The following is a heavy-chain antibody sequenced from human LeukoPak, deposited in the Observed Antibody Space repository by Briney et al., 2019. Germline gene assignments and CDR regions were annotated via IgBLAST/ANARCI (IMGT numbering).Heavy chain of an antibody. CDR1: GGSISSYY. V-gene: IGHV4-59*08. D-gene: IGHD2-2*01. Sequence: SETLSLTCTVSGGSISSYYWSWIRQPPGKGLEWIGYIYYSGSTNYNPSLKSRVTISVDTSKNQFSLKLSSVTAADTAVYYCARHGALPFRCSSTSCHPEHAFDIWGQGTMVTVSS. J-gene: IGHJ3*02. CDR3: ARHGALPFRCSSTSCHPEHAFDI. CDR2: IYYSGST.